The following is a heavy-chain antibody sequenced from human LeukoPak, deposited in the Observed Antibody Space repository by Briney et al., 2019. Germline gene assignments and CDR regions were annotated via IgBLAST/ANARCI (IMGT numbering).Heavy chain of an antibody. V-gene: IGHV3-23*01. J-gene: IGHJ4*02. CDR3: AKDQRWLEKERYFDY. D-gene: IGHD6-19*01. CDR2: ISGSGGNT. Sequence: GGSLRLSCAASGFTFSSNVMSWVRQAPGKGLEWVSGISGSGGNTYYADSVKGRFTISRDNPKNTVYLQMNSLRAEDTAVYFCAKDQRWLEKERYFDYWGQGTLVTVSS. CDR1: GFTFSSNV.